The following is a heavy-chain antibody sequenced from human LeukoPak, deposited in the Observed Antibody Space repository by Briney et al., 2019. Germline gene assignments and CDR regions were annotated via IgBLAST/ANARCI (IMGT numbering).Heavy chain of an antibody. Sequence: PGGSLTLSCTASGFTFTGHTMTGLRQAPGKGREWGSIIGGRDERTYCGDSVRARFTITRHNSKNILYLQMNSLRGEDTAVYYCAKGPYPLWDIWIGYKWGQGTLVAVSS. CDR1: GFTFTGHT. CDR3: AKGPYPLWDIWIGYK. D-gene: IGHD3-3*01. J-gene: IGHJ4*02. CDR2: IGGRDERT. V-gene: IGHV3-23*01.